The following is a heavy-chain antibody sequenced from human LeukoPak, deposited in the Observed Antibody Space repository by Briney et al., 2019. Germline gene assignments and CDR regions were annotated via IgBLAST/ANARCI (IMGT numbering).Heavy chain of an antibody. Sequence: PSETLSLTCTVSGGSISSYYWSWIRQPPGKGLEWIGEINHSGSTNYNPSLKSRVTISVDTSKNQFSLKLSSVTAADTAVYYCARPRLYYYGSGSFFDPWGQGTLVTVSS. CDR1: GGSISSYY. J-gene: IGHJ5*02. CDR3: ARPRLYYYGSGSFFDP. V-gene: IGHV4-34*01. D-gene: IGHD3-10*01. CDR2: INHSGST.